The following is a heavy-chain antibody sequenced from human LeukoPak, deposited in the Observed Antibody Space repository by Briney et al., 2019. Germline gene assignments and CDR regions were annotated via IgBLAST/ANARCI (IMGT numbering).Heavy chain of an antibody. J-gene: IGHJ4*02. CDR1: GGSISTYY. CDR3: ARDLRGSIDY. CDR2: IYYSGST. Sequence: PSETLSLTCTVSGGSISTYYWNWIRQPPGKGLEWIGYIYYSGSTNYNPSLKSRVTISVDTSKKQFSLKLSSVTAADTAMYYCARDLRGSIDYWGQGTLVTVAS. D-gene: IGHD2-2*01. V-gene: IGHV4-59*01.